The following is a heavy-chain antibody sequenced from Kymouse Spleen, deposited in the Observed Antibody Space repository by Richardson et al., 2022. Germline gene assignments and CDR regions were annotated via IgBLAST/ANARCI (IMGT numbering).Heavy chain of an antibody. CDR3: TTGGIFGVVITPYYYYYGMDV. CDR1: GFTFSNAW. CDR2: IKSKTDGGTT. Sequence: EVQLVESGGGLVKPGGSLRLSCAASGFTFSNAWMSWVRQAPGKGLEWVGRIKSKTDGGTTDYAAPVKGRFTISRDDSKNTLYLQMNSLKTEDTAVYYCTTGGIFGVVITPYYYYYGMDVWGQGTTVTVSS. V-gene: IGHV3-15*01. J-gene: IGHJ6*02. D-gene: IGHD3-3*01.